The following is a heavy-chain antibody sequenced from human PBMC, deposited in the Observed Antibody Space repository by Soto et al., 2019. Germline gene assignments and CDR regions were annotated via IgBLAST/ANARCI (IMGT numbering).Heavy chain of an antibody. CDR2: ISAYNGNT. CDR3: ARESPPADY. V-gene: IGHV1-18*01. J-gene: IGHJ4*02. CDR1: GYTFTSYG. Sequence: QVQLVQSGAEVKKPGAAVKFSCKASGYTFTSYGISWVRQAPGQGLEWMGWISAYNGNTNYAQKLQGRGTMTTDTSTSTDYRELRSLRSHDTAVYYCARESPPADYWGQGTRVTVSS.